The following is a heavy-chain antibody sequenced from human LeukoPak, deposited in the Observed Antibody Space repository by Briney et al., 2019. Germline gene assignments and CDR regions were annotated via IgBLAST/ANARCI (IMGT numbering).Heavy chain of an antibody. Sequence: TSETLSLTCTVSGGSISSYYWSWIRQPPGKGLVWIGYIYYSGSTNYNPSLKSRVTISVDTSKNQFSLKLSSVTAADTAVYYCARGLYGDTSFDLWGRGTLVTVSS. CDR1: GGSISSYY. CDR3: ARGLYGDTSFDL. V-gene: IGHV4-59*01. J-gene: IGHJ2*01. D-gene: IGHD4-17*01. CDR2: IYYSGST.